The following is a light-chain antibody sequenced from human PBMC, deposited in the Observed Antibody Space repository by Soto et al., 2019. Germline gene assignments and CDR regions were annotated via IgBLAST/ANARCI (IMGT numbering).Light chain of an antibody. CDR3: QQYGSSPRT. CDR1: QSVSSSY. Sequence: EIVLTQSPGTLSLSPGERATLSCRASQSVSSSYLAWYQQKPCQAPRLLIYGASSRATGIPDRFSGSGSGTDFTLTISRLEPEDFAVYYWQQYGSSPRTFGQGTKVEIK. CDR2: GAS. V-gene: IGKV3-20*01. J-gene: IGKJ1*01.